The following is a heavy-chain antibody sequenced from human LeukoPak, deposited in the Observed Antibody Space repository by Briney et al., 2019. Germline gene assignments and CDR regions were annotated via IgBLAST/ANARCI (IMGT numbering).Heavy chain of an antibody. D-gene: IGHD6-6*01. CDR2: ISYDGSNK. J-gene: IGHJ4*02. CDR3: ASGRIKQLAPIDY. Sequence: GGSLRLSCAASGFTFSSYAMHWVRQAPGKGLEWVAVISYDGSNKYYADSVKGRFTISRDNSKNTLYLQMNSLRAEDTAVYYCASGRIKQLAPIDYWGQGTLVTVSS. CDR1: GFTFSSYA. V-gene: IGHV3-30*01.